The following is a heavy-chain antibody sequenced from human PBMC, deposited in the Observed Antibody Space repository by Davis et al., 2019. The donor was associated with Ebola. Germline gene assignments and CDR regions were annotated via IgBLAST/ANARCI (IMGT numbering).Heavy chain of an antibody. J-gene: IGHJ4*02. Sequence: AASVKVSCKASGYTFTSYGISWVRQAPGQGLEWMGWISAYNGNTNYAQKLQGRVTMTTDTSTSTAYMELSSLTSEDTAIYYCARGGVVLAARIYFDSWGQGTLVSVSS. CDR1: GYTFTSYG. D-gene: IGHD2-15*01. CDR2: ISAYNGNT. V-gene: IGHV1-18*01. CDR3: ARGGVVLAARIYFDS.